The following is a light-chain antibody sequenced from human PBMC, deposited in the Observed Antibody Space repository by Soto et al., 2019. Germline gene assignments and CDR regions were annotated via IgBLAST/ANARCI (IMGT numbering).Light chain of an antibody. Sequence: ELVLTQSPGTLSLSPGERATLSGRASQRVRDSHLAWYQQKPGQAPRLLIYQTSSRDTGIPARFRGSGSGTEFALTITRVEPEDVAMYFFQQYGSSPGTFGQGTKVEI. CDR3: QQYGSSPGT. V-gene: IGKV3-20*01. CDR2: QTS. CDR1: QRVRDSH. J-gene: IGKJ1*01.